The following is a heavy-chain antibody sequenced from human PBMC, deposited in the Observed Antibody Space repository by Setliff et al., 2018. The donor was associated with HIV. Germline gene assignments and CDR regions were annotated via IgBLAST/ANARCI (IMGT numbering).Heavy chain of an antibody. Sequence: SETLSLTCSVSGGSVSSTSNYWGWIRQPPGKGLEWIGSIYYSGSTYYNPSLKSRVTISVDTSKNQFSLNLSSVTVADTAVYYCARHISDFWSNYQTPFDYWGQGTLVTVSS. D-gene: IGHD3-3*01. CDR2: IYYSGST. CDR3: ARHISDFWSNYQTPFDY. J-gene: IGHJ4*02. V-gene: IGHV4-39*01. CDR1: GGSVSSTSNY.